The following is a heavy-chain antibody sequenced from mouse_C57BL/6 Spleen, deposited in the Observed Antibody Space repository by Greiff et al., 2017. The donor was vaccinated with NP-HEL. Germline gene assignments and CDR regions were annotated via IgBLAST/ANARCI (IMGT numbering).Heavy chain of an antibody. V-gene: IGHV1-42*01. D-gene: IGHD3-2*02. CDR2: INPSTGGT. CDR3: ARARQLRLRGDWD. Sequence: VQLQQSGPELVKPGASVKISCKASGYSFTGYYMNWVKQSPEKSLEWIGEINPSTGGTTYNQKFKAKATLTVDKSSSTANMQLKSLTSEDSAVYYCARARQLRLRGDWDWGQGTTLTVSS. J-gene: IGHJ2*01. CDR1: GYSFTGYY.